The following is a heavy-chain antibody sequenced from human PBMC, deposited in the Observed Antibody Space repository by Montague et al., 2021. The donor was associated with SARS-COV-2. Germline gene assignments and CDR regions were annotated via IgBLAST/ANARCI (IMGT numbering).Heavy chain of an antibody. CDR3: VSLWKYGSGSHYAPWDYYDYGVDV. D-gene: IGHD3-10*01. V-gene: IGHV4-39*01. J-gene: IGHJ6*02. CDR1: GGSITSSSYY. Sequence: LSLTCSVSGGSITSSSYYWGWIRQSPDKGLEWIGNIYYSGSTYYNPSLKSRVTISVDTSKYQFSLKLSSVTAADTAVYYCVSLWKYGSGSHYAPWDYYDYGVDVWGQGTTVTVSS. CDR2: IYYSGST.